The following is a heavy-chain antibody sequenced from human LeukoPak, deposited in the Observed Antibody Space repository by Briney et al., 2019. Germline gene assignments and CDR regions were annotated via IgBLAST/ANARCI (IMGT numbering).Heavy chain of an antibody. Sequence: ASVKVSCKASGGTFSSYAISWVRQAPGQGLEWMGWISAYNGNTNYAQKLQGRVTMTTDTSTSTAYMELRSLRSDDTAVYYCARAIYSNYAWYFDYWGQGTLVTVSS. J-gene: IGHJ4*02. CDR2: ISAYNGNT. D-gene: IGHD4-11*01. V-gene: IGHV1-18*01. CDR3: ARAIYSNYAWYFDY. CDR1: GGTFSSYA.